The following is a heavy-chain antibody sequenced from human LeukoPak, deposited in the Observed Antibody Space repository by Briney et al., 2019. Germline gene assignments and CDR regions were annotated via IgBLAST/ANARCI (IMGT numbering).Heavy chain of an antibody. CDR1: GGTFSSYA. J-gene: IGHJ3*02. CDR3: ARGRCSSTSCYNDAFDI. V-gene: IGHV1-69*13. CDR2: IIPIFGTA. D-gene: IGHD2-2*01. Sequence: SVKVSCKASGGTFSSYAISWVRQAPGQGLEWMGGIIPIFGTANYAQKFQGRVTITADESTSTAYMELSSLRSEDTAVYYCARGRCSSTSCYNDAFDIWGQGTMVTVSS.